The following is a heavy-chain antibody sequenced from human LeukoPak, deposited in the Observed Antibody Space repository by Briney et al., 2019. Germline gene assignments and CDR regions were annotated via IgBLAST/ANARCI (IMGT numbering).Heavy chain of an antibody. CDR1: GFTFSSYT. CDR2: ITSTSTYI. V-gene: IGHV3-21*01. D-gene: IGHD3-10*02. J-gene: IGHJ6*04. CDR3: AELGITMIGGV. Sequence: PGGSLRLSCAASGFTFSSYTMNWVRQAPGKGLEWVSSITSTSTYIYYADSVKGRFTISRDNAKNSLYLQMNSLRAEDTAVYYCAELGITMIGGVWGKGTTVTISS.